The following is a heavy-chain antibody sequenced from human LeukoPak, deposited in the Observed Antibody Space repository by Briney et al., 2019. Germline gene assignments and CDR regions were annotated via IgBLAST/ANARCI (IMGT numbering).Heavy chain of an antibody. V-gene: IGHV4-59*01. D-gene: IGHD5-24*01. J-gene: IGHJ4*02. Sequence: PSETLSLTCPVSGGSISNYYYWTWMRQPPGKGREWIGYVYYTGSTNFNPSLKSRVTMSLDTSRNQFSLKLTSLTAADTAVYYCARGAMATTPFFDYWGQGTLVTVSS. CDR2: VYYTGST. CDR1: GGSISNYY. CDR3: ARGAMATTPFFDY.